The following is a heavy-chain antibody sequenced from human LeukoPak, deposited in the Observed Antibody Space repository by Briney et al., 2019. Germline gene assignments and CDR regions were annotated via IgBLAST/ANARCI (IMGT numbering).Heavy chain of an antibody. CDR1: GGSFSAYF. CDR3: ARGGYSYGDFDY. V-gene: IGHV4-34*01. Sequence: PSETLSLTCAVYGGSFSAYFLSWIRQPPGKGLEWIGEINQSGSTNYDPSLKSRVTISVDTSKNQFSLKLSSVTAADTAVYYCARGGYSYGDFDYWGQGTLVTVSS. J-gene: IGHJ4*02. D-gene: IGHD5-18*01. CDR2: INQSGST.